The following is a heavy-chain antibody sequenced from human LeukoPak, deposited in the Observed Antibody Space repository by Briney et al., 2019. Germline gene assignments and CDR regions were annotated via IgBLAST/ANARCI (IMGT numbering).Heavy chain of an antibody. CDR2: ISNNGGYT. CDR1: GFTFSSSA. D-gene: IGHD4-11*01. J-gene: IGHJ4*02. V-gene: IGHV3-23*01. Sequence: HSGGSLRLSCAASGFTFSSSAMSWVRQAPGRGLEWVSAISNNGGYTYYADSVQGRFTISRDNSKNTLYLQMNSLRAEDTAVYYCARWGPPTTVTTSYYWGQGTLVTVSS. CDR3: ARWGPPTTVTTSYY.